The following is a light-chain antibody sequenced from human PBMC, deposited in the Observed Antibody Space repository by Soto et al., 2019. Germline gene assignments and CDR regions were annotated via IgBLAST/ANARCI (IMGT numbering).Light chain of an antibody. CDR2: HAS. CDR3: QHYNSYPTWT. V-gene: IGKV1-5*01. J-gene: IGKJ1*01. CDR1: QSISSW. Sequence: IHMTKSPSTLPVLLPDRVIITCLASQSISSWLASHRQKPGKAPKLQIYHASSFERGIPSRFSCSGSGTEFTLTISSLQPDAFASYYCQHYNSYPTWTFGQGTKVDIK.